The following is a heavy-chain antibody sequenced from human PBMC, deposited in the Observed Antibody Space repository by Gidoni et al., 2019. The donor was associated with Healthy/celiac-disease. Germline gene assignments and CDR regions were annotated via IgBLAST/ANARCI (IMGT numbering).Heavy chain of an antibody. D-gene: IGHD5-12*01. CDR3: AKDQCRDGYNCYYYYGMDV. J-gene: IGHJ6*02. CDR2: ISWNSGSI. V-gene: IGHV3-9*01. Sequence: EVQLVESGGGLVQPGRSLRLSCAASGFTFDDYDMHWVRQAPGKGLEWVSGISWNSGSIGYADSVKGRFTISRDNAKNSLYLQMNSLRAEDTALYYCAKDQCRDGYNCYYYYGMDVWGQGTTVTVSS. CDR1: GFTFDDYD.